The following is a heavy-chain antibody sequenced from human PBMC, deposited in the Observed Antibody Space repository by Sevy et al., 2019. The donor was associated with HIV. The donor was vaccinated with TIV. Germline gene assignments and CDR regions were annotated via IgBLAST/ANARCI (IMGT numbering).Heavy chain of an antibody. CDR1: GFTFSSYA. V-gene: IGHV3-30-3*01. CDR2: ISYDGSNK. CDR3: ARVEGRGRGHGMDV. D-gene: IGHD3-16*01. Sequence: GGSLRLSCAASGFTFSSYAMHWVRQAPGKGLEWVAVISYDGSNKYYADSVKGRFTISRDNSKNTLYLQMNSLRAEDTAVYYCARVEGRGRGHGMDVWGQGTTVTVSS. J-gene: IGHJ6*02.